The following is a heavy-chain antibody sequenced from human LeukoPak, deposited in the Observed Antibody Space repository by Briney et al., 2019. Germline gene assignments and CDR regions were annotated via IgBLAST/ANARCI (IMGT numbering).Heavy chain of an antibody. CDR2: IYYSGST. D-gene: IGHD2-15*01. CDR1: GGSVSSGSYY. Sequence: SETLSLTCTVSGGSVSSGSYYWSWIRQPPGKGLEWIGYIYYSGSTNYNPSLKSRVTISVDTSKNQFSLKLSSVTAADTAVYYCARDVRWYCSGGSCYSYFDYWGQGTLVTVSS. CDR3: ARDVRWYCSGGSCYSYFDY. J-gene: IGHJ4*02. V-gene: IGHV4-61*01.